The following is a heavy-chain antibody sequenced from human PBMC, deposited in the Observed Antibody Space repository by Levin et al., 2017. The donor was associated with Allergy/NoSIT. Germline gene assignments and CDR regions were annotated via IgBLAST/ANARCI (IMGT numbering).Heavy chain of an antibody. CDR2: ISYDGSNK. CDR3: ARGRKYGGWFDP. CDR1: GFTFSSYA. V-gene: IGHV3-30*04. D-gene: IGHD2-2*01. Sequence: PGGSLRLSCAASGFTFSSYAMHWVRQAPGKGLEWVAVISYDGSNKYYADSVKGRFTISRDNSKNTLYLQMNSLRAEDTAVYYCARGRKYGGWFDPWGQGTLVTVSS. J-gene: IGHJ5*02.